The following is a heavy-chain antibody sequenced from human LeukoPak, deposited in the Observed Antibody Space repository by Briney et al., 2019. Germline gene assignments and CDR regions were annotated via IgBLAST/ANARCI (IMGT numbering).Heavy chain of an antibody. CDR3: AKGLKYYYGSGSSIGPLDY. CDR2: ISWNSGSI. D-gene: IGHD3-10*01. Sequence: PGGSLRLSCAASGFTFDDYAMHWVRQAPGKGLEWVSGISWNSGSIGYADSVKGRFTISRDNAKNSLYLQMNSLRAEDTALYYCAKGLKYYYGSGSSIGPLDYWGQGTLVTVSS. J-gene: IGHJ4*02. CDR1: GFTFDDYA. V-gene: IGHV3-9*01.